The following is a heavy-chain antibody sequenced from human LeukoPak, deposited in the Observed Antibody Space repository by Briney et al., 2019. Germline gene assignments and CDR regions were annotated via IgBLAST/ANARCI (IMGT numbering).Heavy chain of an antibody. CDR1: GGSISSGSYY. V-gene: IGHV4-61*02. CDR3: ARRYYTYYYDSSGYYHGKKSNWFDP. Sequence: SETLSLTCTVSGGSISSGSYYWSWIRQPAGKGLEWIGRIYTSGSTNYNPSLKSRVTISVDTSKNQFSLKLSSVTAADTAVYYCARRYYTYYYDSSGYYHGKKSNWFDPWGQGTLVTVSS. CDR2: IYTSGST. J-gene: IGHJ5*02. D-gene: IGHD3-22*01.